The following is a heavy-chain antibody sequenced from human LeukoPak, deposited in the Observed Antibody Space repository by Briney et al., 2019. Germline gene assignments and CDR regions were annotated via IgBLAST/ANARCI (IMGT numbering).Heavy chain of an antibody. Sequence: VASVNVSCKASGGTFSSYAISWVRQAPGQGLEWMGGIIPIFGTANYAQKFQGRVTITADESTSTAYMELSSLRSEDTAVYYCARANDFWSGYYDYWGQGTLVTVSS. CDR1: GGTFSSYA. J-gene: IGHJ4*02. CDR2: IIPIFGTA. V-gene: IGHV1-69*01. CDR3: ARANDFWSGYYDY. D-gene: IGHD3-3*01.